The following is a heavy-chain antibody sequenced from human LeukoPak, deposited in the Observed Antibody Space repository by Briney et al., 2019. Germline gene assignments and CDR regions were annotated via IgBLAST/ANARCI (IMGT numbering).Heavy chain of an antibody. CDR1: GFTFRTYS. J-gene: IGHJ4*02. Sequence: GGSLRLSCAASGFTFRTYSMNWVRQAPGKGLEWVSSITSSSSYIYYADSVKGRFTISRDNSKNTLYLQMNSLRAEDTAVYYCAKSAPTVTTRWGQGTLVTVSS. CDR3: AKSAPTVTTR. CDR2: ITSSSSYI. V-gene: IGHV3-21*04. D-gene: IGHD4-17*01.